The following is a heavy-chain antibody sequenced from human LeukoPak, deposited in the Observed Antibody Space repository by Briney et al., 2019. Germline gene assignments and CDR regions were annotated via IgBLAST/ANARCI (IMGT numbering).Heavy chain of an antibody. CDR2: ISGSGGST. J-gene: IGHJ4*02. D-gene: IGHD3-22*01. Sequence: PGGSLRLSRGASGFTFSSYAMSWVRQAPGKGLEWVSAISGSGGSTYYADSVKGRFTISRDNSKNTLYLQMNSLRAEDTAVYYCAIDRILYLDSSGYTVDYWGQGTLVTVSS. CDR3: AIDRILYLDSSGYTVDY. V-gene: IGHV3-23*01. CDR1: GFTFSSYA.